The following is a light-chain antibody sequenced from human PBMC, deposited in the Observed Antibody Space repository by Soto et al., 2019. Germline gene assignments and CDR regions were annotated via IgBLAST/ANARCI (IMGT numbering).Light chain of an antibody. V-gene: IGKV1-39*01. CDR3: QQTYSPLLT. J-gene: IGKJ4*01. Sequence: DIEMTQSPSSLSASVGDRVTITCRASQTISTYLNWFQQKPGKAPNLLIFAASILQSGVPSRFSGGGSGADFTLTINGLQPEDSATYYCQQTYSPLLTFGGGTKVEV. CDR2: AAS. CDR1: QTISTY.